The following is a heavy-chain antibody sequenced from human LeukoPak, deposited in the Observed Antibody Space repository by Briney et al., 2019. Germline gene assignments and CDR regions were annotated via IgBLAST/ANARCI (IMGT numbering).Heavy chain of an antibody. CDR2: IYYSGST. D-gene: IGHD3-3*01. CDR3: ARVVDYDFWSGYLVFDY. J-gene: IGHJ4*02. V-gene: IGHV4-59*08. Sequence: SSETLSLTCTVSGGSISSYYWSWIRQPPGKGLEWLGYIYYSGSTNYNPSLKSRVTISVDTSKNQFSLKLSSVTAADTAVYYCARVVDYDFWSGYLVFDYWGQGTLVTVSS. CDR1: GGSISSYY.